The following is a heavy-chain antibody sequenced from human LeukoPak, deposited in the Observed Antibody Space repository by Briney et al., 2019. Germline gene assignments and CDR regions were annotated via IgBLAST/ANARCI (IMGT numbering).Heavy chain of an antibody. CDR3: ARLDTATAGFNY. D-gene: IGHD5-18*01. V-gene: IGHV1-2*02. CDR2: INPNSGGT. CDR1: GYTFTGYY. J-gene: IGHJ4*02. Sequence: GASVKVSCKASGYTFTGYYMHWVRQAPGQGLEWMGWINPNSGGTNYAQKFQGRVTMTRETSISTAYMELSRLRSDDTAVYYCARLDTATAGFNYWGQGTLVTVSS.